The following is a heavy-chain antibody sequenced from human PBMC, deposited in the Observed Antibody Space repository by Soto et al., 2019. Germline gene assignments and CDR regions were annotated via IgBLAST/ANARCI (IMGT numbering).Heavy chain of an antibody. Sequence: QVHLVQSGAEVKKPGSSVKVSCKASGGTFGSYGISWVRQAPAQGLEWMGGIIPIFGSPTYAQKFQGRVTITAGKSTSTVYMELSSLRSEDTAVYYCAREGFSGSYFAYWGQGTLVTVSS. V-gene: IGHV1-69*06. CDR1: GGTFGSYG. CDR3: AREGFSGSYFAY. D-gene: IGHD1-26*01. J-gene: IGHJ4*02. CDR2: IIPIFGSP.